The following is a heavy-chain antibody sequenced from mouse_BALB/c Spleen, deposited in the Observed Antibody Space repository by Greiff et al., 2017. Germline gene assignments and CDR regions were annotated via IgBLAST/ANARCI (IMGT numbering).Heavy chain of an antibody. CDR1: GYTFTSYW. V-gene: IGHV1-69*02. Sequence: VQLQQPGAELVRPGASVKLSCKASGYTFTSYWINWVKQRPGQGLEWIGNIYPSDSYTNYNQKFKDKATLTVDKSSSTAYMQLSSPTSEDSAVYYCTREGATGGLDYWGQGTTLTVSS. CDR3: TREGATGGLDY. J-gene: IGHJ2*01. D-gene: IGHD3-1*01. CDR2: IYPSDSYT.